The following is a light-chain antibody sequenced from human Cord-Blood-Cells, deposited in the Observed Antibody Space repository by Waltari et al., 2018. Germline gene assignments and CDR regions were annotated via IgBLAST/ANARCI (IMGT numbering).Light chain of an antibody. V-gene: IGKV1-9*01. CDR1: QGISSY. Sequence: DIQLTQAQSFLSASVGDRVTITCRANQGISSYLAWYQQKTGKAPKLLIYASSTLQSGVPSRFSGSGSGTEFTLTISSLQPEDFATYYCQQRNSYSYSFGQGTKLEIK. CDR2: ASS. J-gene: IGKJ2*03. CDR3: QQRNSYSYS.